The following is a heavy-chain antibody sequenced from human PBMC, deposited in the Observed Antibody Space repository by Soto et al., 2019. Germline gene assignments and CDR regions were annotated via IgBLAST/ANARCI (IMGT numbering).Heavy chain of an antibody. J-gene: IGHJ4*02. CDR1: GGSINSRSYY. Sequence: SEPLSLTCTVSGGSINSRSYYWGWIRQSPGKGLEWIGSIYYSGSTYYNPSLKSRVAMSVDTSKNQFSLKLRSVSAADTAVYYCARQRTSVVTQAYFDDWGQGSLVTVSS. CDR2: IYYSGST. D-gene: IGHD2-21*02. CDR3: ARQRTSVVTQAYFDD. V-gene: IGHV4-39*01.